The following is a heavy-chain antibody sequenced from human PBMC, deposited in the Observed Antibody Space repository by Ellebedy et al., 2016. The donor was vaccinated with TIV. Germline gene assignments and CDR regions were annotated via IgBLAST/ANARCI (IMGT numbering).Heavy chain of an antibody. CDR2: IWYDGSNK. Sequence: GGSLRLXCAASGFTFSSYGMHWVRQAPGKGLEWVAVIWYDGSNKYYADSVKGRFTISRDNSKNTLYLQMNSLRAEDTAVYYCARDGPPYSSSWYGHYYYYYYMDVWGKGTTVTVSS. J-gene: IGHJ6*03. CDR3: ARDGPPYSSSWYGHYYYYYYMDV. CDR1: GFTFSSYG. V-gene: IGHV3-33*01. D-gene: IGHD6-13*01.